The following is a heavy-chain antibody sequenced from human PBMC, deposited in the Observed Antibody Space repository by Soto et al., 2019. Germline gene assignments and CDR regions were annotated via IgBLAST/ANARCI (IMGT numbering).Heavy chain of an antibody. Sequence: GASVKVSCKASGDTLSTHGISWVRQAPGQGLEWMGGTTPIIGTTDYAEKFQGRVTITADESTTTSYMELSSLRPDDTAVYYCAAGDSSDTGDHWGQGTLVTVSS. D-gene: IGHD5-18*01. CDR2: TTPIIGTT. V-gene: IGHV1-69*13. CDR3: AAGDSSDTGDH. CDR1: GDTLSTHG. J-gene: IGHJ4*02.